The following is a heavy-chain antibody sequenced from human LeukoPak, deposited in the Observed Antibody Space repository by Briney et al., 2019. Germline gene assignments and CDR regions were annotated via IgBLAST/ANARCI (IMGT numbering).Heavy chain of an antibody. Sequence: GASVKVSCKASGYTFTSYYMHWVRQAPGQGLEWMGWINPNSGGTEYAQKFQGRVTMTRDTSISTVHMELSRLRSDDTAVYYYAREQDISSAVDYWGQGTLVTVSS. CDR1: GYTFTSYY. J-gene: IGHJ4*02. D-gene: IGHD3-10*01. CDR2: INPNSGGT. CDR3: AREQDISSAVDY. V-gene: IGHV1-2*02.